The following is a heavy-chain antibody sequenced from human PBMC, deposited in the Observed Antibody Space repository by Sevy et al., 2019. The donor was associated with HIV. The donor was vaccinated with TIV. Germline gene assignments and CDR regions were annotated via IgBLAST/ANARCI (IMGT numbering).Heavy chain of an antibody. Sequence: GGSLRLSCAASGFTFSTYAMSWVRQAPGKGLEWVSVISGSGGGTYYADSVKGRFTISRDNSKNTLYLQMNSLRAGDSAVYYCAKDAYYYNSRGYSLSQWYYGMDVWGQGTTVTVSS. V-gene: IGHV3-23*01. CDR3: AKDAYYYNSRGYSLSQWYYGMDV. CDR1: GFTFSTYA. J-gene: IGHJ6*02. D-gene: IGHD3-22*01. CDR2: ISGSGGGT.